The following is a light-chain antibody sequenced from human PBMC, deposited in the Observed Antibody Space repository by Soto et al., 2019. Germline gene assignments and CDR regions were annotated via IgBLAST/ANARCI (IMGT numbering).Light chain of an antibody. V-gene: IGKV3-11*01. Sequence: EIVLTPSPATLSVSPGERATLSCLASQSVSSNLAWDHQKPGQAPRLLIYDASNRATGIPARFSGSGSGTDFTLTISSLEPEDFAVYYCQQRSNWPTTFGQGTRLEIK. CDR2: DAS. CDR3: QQRSNWPTT. J-gene: IGKJ5*01. CDR1: QSVSSN.